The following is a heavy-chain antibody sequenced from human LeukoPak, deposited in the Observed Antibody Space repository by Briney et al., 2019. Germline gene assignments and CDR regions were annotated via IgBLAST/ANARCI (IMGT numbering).Heavy chain of an antibody. V-gene: IGHV1-18*01. J-gene: IGHJ4*02. CDR2: ISTYNGNT. D-gene: IGHD6-6*01. CDR1: GYTFTTYS. CDR3: ARDLSVEAAPFDY. Sequence: ALVKVSCKASGYTFTTYSFNWVRQAPGQGLEWMGWISTYNGNTKYAQKLQGRVTMTTDTSTSTAYMELRSLRSDDTAVYYCARDLSVEAAPFDYWGQGTLVTVSS.